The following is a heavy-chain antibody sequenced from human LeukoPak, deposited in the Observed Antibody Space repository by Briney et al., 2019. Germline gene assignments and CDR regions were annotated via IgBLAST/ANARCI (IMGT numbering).Heavy chain of an antibody. V-gene: IGHV1-46*01. CDR2: INPSGGST. CDR1: GYTLTSYY. Sequence: ASVKVSCKASGYTLTSYYMHWVRQAPVQGLEWMGIINPSGGSTSYAQKFQGRVTMTRDTSTSTVYMELSSLRSEDTAVYYCARVDCSSTSCPTPVYYYYYGMDVWGQGTTVTVSS. D-gene: IGHD2-2*01. J-gene: IGHJ6*02. CDR3: ARVDCSSTSCPTPVYYYYYGMDV.